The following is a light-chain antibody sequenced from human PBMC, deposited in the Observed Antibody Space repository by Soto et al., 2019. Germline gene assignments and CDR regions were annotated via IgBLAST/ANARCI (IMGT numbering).Light chain of an antibody. CDR3: QQYNNWLPIT. CDR2: GAS. J-gene: IGKJ5*01. CDR1: QSVRIN. Sequence: EIVMTQSPATLSVSPGERATLSCRASQSVRINLAWYQQRPGQAPRLLIYGASTRATGIPARFSGSGSGTDFTLTISNLQSEDFAVYYCQQYNNWLPITFGQGTRLEIK. V-gene: IGKV3-15*01.